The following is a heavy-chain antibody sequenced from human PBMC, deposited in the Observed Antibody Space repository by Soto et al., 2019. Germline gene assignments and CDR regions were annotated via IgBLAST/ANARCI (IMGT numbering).Heavy chain of an antibody. J-gene: IGHJ5*02. CDR1: GGSLSSSSYY. D-gene: IGHD6-19*01. V-gene: IGHV4-39*01. CDR2: IYYSGST. CDR3: ARHEGGSEWLDRVGLTGWFDP. Sequence: LTCTVSGGSLSSSSYYWGWIRQPPGKGLEWIGSIYYSGSTYYNPSLKSRVTISVDTSKNQFSLKLSSVTAADTAVYYCARHEGGSEWLDRVGLTGWFDPWGQGTLVTVSS.